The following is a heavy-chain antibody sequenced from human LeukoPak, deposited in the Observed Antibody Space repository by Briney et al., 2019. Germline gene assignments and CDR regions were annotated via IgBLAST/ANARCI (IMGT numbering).Heavy chain of an antibody. J-gene: IGHJ4*02. Sequence: SVNVSFKPSGGTFGRYAISGVRQAPGQGREWVGGIIPLFGEQLYAQKFQGRVTITADERTSTVYMELSSLRSDDTAVYYCAREGGPYRPLDYSGQGTLVTVSS. CDR2: IIPLFGEQ. CDR1: GGTFGRYA. CDR3: AREGGPYRPLDY. V-gene: IGHV1-69*01.